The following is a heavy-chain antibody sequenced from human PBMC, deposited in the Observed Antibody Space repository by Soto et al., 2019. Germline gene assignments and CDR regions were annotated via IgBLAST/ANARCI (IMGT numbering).Heavy chain of an antibody. J-gene: IGHJ4*02. V-gene: IGHV4-34*01. Sequence: PETLSLTCAVYGGSFSGYYWSWIRQPPGKGLEWIGEINHSGSTNYNPSLKSRVTISVDTSKDQFSLKLSSVTAADTAVYYCARHFGYSSSWYVYFDYWGQGSLVTVSS. CDR3: ARHFGYSSSWYVYFDY. CDR2: INHSGST. D-gene: IGHD6-13*01. CDR1: GGSFSGYY.